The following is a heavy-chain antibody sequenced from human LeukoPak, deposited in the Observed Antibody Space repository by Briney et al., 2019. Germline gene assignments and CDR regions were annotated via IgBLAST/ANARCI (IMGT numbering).Heavy chain of an antibody. J-gene: IGHJ6*02. D-gene: IGHD3-10*01. CDR3: ARDRTIRGVSPRYYYDGMDV. CDR2: IHYSGST. Sequence: PSETLSLTCTVSGGSISGYYWSWIRQPPGKGLEYLGYIHYSGSTTYHPSLKSRVTIPVDTSKNQFSLQLNSVTPEDTAVYYCARDRTIRGVSPRYYYDGMDVWGQGTTVTVSS. CDR1: GGSISGYY. V-gene: IGHV4-59*12.